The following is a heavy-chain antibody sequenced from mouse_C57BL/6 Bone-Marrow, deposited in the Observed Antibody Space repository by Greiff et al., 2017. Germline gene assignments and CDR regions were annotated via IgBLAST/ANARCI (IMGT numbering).Heavy chain of an antibody. Sequence: EVQLQQSGPVLARPGASVKMSCKTSGYTFTSYWMHWVNQRPGQGLEWIGAIYPGNGGTSYNQKFKGKAKLTAVTASSTAYMELSVLTNGDSAVYDCTSSYDGYYVPWFADWGQGTLVTVSA. V-gene: IGHV1-5*01. D-gene: IGHD2-3*01. CDR1: GYTFTSYW. J-gene: IGHJ3*01. CDR2: IYPGNGGT. CDR3: TSSYDGYYVPWFAD.